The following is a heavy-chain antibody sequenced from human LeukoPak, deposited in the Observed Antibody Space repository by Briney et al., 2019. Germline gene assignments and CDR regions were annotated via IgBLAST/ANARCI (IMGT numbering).Heavy chain of an antibody. CDR3: ARGKKLRYFDWLLTESVYFDY. D-gene: IGHD3-9*01. CDR1: GFTFSSYG. CDR2: ISYDGSNK. V-gene: IGHV3-30*03. J-gene: IGHJ4*02. Sequence: PGGSLRLSCAASGFTFSSYGMHWVRQAPGKGLEWVAVISYDGSNKYYADSVKGRFTISRDNSKNTLYLQMNSLRAEDTAVYYCARGKKLRYFDWLLTESVYFDYWGQGTLVTVSS.